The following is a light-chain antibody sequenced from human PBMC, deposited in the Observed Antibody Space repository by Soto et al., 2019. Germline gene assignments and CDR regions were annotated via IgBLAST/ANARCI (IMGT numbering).Light chain of an antibody. J-gene: IGKJ1*01. CDR3: QQYGSSPQT. V-gene: IGKV3-20*01. CDR1: HIVGSN. Sequence: EIVLTQSPVTLSLSPGERATLSCRASHIVGSNLAWYQQKPGQTPRVLIYGASTRATGIPARFSGSGSGTDFTLTISRLEPEDFAVYYCQQYGSSPQTFGQGTKV. CDR2: GAS.